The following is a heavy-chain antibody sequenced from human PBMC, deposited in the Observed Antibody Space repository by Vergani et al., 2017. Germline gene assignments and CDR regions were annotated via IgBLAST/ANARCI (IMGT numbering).Heavy chain of an antibody. J-gene: IGHJ6*02. CDR3: ARDSRPYSGYDSGGDLYYYYYGMDV. CDR2: ISSSSSYI. D-gene: IGHD5-12*01. Sequence: EVQLVESGGGLVKPGGSLRLSCAASGFTFSSYSMNWVRQAPGKGLEWVSSISSSSSYIYYADSVKGRFTISRDNAKNSLYLQMNSLRAEDTAVYYCARDSRPYSGYDSGGDLYYYYYGMDVWGQGTTVTVSS. CDR1: GFTFSSYS. V-gene: IGHV3-21*01.